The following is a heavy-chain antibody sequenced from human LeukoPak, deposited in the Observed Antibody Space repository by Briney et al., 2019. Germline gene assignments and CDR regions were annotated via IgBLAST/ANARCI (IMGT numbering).Heavy chain of an antibody. J-gene: IGHJ3*02. CDR3: ARGDYDSSGYQVFAFDI. CDR1: GFTFSSYS. CDR2: ISSSSSYI. V-gene: IGHV3-21*01. Sequence: GGSLRLSCAASGFTFSSYSMNWVRQAPGKGLEWVSSISSSSSYIYYADSVKGRFTISRDNAKNSLYLQMNSLRAEDTAVYYCARGDYDSSGYQVFAFDIWGQGTMVTVSS. D-gene: IGHD3-22*01.